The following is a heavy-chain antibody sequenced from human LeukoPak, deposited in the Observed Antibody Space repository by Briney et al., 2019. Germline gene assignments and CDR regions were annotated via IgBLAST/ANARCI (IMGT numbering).Heavy chain of an antibody. V-gene: IGHV3-49*03. CDR2: SRRKAYGGTT. Sequence: GGSMRLSCTVSGFTFGDYAMSWFRQAPGKGLEWVGFSRRKAYGGTTEYAASVKGRFTISGDDSKSIAYLQMNSLKTEDTAVYYCTRALDRVLRYSDWLLHSDYWGQGSLVTVYS. CDR1: GFTFGDYA. J-gene: IGHJ4*02. D-gene: IGHD3-9*01. CDR3: TRALDRVLRYSDWLLHSDY.